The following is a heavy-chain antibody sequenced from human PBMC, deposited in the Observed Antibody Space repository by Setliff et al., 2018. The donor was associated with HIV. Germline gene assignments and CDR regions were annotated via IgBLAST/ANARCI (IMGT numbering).Heavy chain of an antibody. Sequence: GESPKISCKGSGYSFTSYWIGWVRQMPGKGLEWMGIIYPGDSDTRYSPSFQGQVTISADKSISTAYLQWSSLKASDTAMYYCARQHSSGWFNDYDYMDVWGKGTTVTVSS. CDR1: GYSFTSYW. CDR2: IYPGDSDT. V-gene: IGHV5-51*01. CDR3: ARQHSSGWFNDYDYMDV. D-gene: IGHD6-19*01. J-gene: IGHJ6*03.